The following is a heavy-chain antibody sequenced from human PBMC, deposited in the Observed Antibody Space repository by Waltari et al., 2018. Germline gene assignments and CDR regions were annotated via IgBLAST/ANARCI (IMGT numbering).Heavy chain of an antibody. CDR1: GFTFSSHS. CDR2: ISSSSSYR. V-gene: IGHV3-21*01. CDR3: AAQDYYFFCMDV. J-gene: IGHJ6*03. Sequence: EVQLVESGGGLVKPGGSLRLSCAASGFTFSSHSMNWVRQAPGKGLDSYLSISSSSSYRYYADSVKGRFTISRDNAKNSLYLQMNSLRAEDTAVYYCAAQDYYFFCMDVWGKGTTVTVSS.